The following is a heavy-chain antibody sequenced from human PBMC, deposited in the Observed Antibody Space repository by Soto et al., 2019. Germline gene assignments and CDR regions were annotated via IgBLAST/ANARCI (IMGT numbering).Heavy chain of an antibody. D-gene: IGHD6-13*01. J-gene: IGHJ4*02. CDR3: TTHIAPGAVDQDDY. V-gene: IGHV3-15*07. CDR1: GFTFSNAW. CDR2: IKSKTDGGTT. Sequence: GGSLRLSCAAFGFTFSNAWMNWVRQAPGKGLEWVGRIKSKTDGGTTDYAAPVKGRFTISRDDSKNTLYLQMNSLKTEDTAVYYCTTHIAPGAVDQDDYWGQGTLVTVSS.